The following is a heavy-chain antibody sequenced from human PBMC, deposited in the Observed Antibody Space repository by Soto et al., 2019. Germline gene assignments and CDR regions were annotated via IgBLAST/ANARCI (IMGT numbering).Heavy chain of an antibody. Sequence: GCSLGLSCAAPGFTFSSYAMDWVRQAPGKGLEWVAIISYEGNNKYYANSVKGRFTISRDNSRNTLYLQLNSLRAEDPSVYYCARDRDYYESSGYDAFDIWGQGTMVTASS. CDR2: ISYEGNNK. D-gene: IGHD3-22*01. CDR1: GFTFSSYA. J-gene: IGHJ3*02. V-gene: IGHV3-30*03. CDR3: ARDRDYYESSGYDAFDI.